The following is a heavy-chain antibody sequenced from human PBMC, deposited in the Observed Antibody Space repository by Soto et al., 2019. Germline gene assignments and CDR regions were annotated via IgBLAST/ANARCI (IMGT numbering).Heavy chain of an antibody. V-gene: IGHV4-39*01. Sequence: PSETLSVTCPVSGGSISSSGCYWGRNSQPPGKGLEWIGYVYYTGSTSFNPSLKRRVTFSADSSRGQFSLRLNSVTAADTAVYYCARTVLGPDLLADSFVDYYYYMDVWGQGTTVTVSS. CDR1: GGSISSSGCY. J-gene: IGHJ6*03. CDR2: VYYTGST. D-gene: IGHD3-9*01. CDR3: ARTVLGPDLLADSFVDYYYYMDV.